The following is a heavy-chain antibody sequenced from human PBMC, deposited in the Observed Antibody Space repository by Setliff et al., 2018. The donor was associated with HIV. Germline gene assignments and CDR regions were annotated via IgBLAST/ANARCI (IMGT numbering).Heavy chain of an antibody. CDR1: EFTFSGHW. D-gene: IGHD3-10*01. CDR3: ARGGARDVLLGFGLYYYDS. J-gene: IGHJ4*02. CDR2: IKQDGSEK. Sequence: PGGSLRLSCAASEFTFSGHWMSWVRQAPGKGLEWVANIKQDGSEKNYVDFVKGRFTISRDNAGTSLYLHVDSLRPEDTAVYYCARGGARDVLLGFGLYYYDSWGQGTLVTVSS. V-gene: IGHV3-7*03.